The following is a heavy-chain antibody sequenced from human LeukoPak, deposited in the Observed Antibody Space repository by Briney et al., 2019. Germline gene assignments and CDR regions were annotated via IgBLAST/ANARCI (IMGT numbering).Heavy chain of an antibody. Sequence: GGSLRLSCAASGFTFSSYGMHWVRQAPGKGLEWVAVIWYDGSNKYYADSVKGRFTISRDNAKNSLYLQMNSLRAEDTAVYYCARGPYDYVWGSLMDVWGQGTTVTVSS. CDR1: GFTFSSYG. J-gene: IGHJ6*02. D-gene: IGHD3-16*01. CDR2: IWYDGSNK. V-gene: IGHV3-33*01. CDR3: ARGPYDYVWGSLMDV.